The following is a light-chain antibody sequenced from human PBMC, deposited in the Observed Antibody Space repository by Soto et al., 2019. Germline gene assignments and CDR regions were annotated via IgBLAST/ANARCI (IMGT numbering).Light chain of an antibody. V-gene: IGKV3-15*01. CDR3: QXXNNWPPIT. Sequence: EIVMTQSPATLSVSPGERATLSCRASQSVXXXXAWYQQKPGQAPRLLIYGASTRATGIPARFSGSGSGTXFXXXXXXXXSXDFAVYYCQXXNNWPPITFGQGTRLEIK. CDR2: GAS. J-gene: IGKJ5*01. CDR1: QSVXXX.